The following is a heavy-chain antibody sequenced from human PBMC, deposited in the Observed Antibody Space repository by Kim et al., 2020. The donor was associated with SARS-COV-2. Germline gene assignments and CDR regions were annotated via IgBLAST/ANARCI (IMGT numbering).Heavy chain of an antibody. D-gene: IGHD3-10*01. CDR3: AMFTILDAFDI. J-gene: IGHJ3*02. CDR2: IYYSGST. CDR1: GGSISSGGYY. Sequence: SETLSLTCTVSGGSISSGGYYWSWIRQHPGKGLEWIGYIYYSGSTYYNPSLKSRVTISVDTSKNQFSLKLSSVTAADTAVYYCAMFTILDAFDIWGQGTMVTVSS. V-gene: IGHV4-31*03.